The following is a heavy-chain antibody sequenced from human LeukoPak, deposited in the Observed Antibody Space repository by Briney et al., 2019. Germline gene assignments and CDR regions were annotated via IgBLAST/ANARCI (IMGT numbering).Heavy chain of an antibody. J-gene: IGHJ3*02. D-gene: IGHD5-12*01. V-gene: IGHV4-34*01. CDR1: GGSFSGYY. CDR2: INHSGST. Sequence: PSETLSLTCAVYGGSFSGYYWSWIRQPPGKGLEWIWEINHSGSTNYNPSLKSRVTISVDTSKNQFSLKLSSVTAADTAVYYCAREHRRIWVATSYYRGAFDIWGQGTMVTVSS. CDR3: AREHRRIWVATSYYRGAFDI.